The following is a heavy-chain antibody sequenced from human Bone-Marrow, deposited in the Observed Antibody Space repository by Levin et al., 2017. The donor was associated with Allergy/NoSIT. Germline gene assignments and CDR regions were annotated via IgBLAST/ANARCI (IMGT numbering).Heavy chain of an antibody. J-gene: IGHJ4*02. V-gene: IGHV3-23*01. CDR3: AKRGPGSSDWFFDY. D-gene: IGHD3-9*01. CDR1: GFTFSTYL. CDR2: IGGSDGIT. Sequence: HAGGSPRLSCAASGFTFSTYLMSWVRQAPGTGLQWVSGIGGSDGITYYTDSVKGRFTISRDNSKNTLFLQMNGLRAEDTAVYFCAKRGPGSSDWFFDYWGQGTLVTVSS.